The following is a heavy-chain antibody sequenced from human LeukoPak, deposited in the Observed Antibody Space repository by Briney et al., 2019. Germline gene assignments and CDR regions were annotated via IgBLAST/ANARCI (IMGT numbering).Heavy chain of an antibody. CDR1: GFTFSRHG. D-gene: IGHD1-20*01. CDR3: AKGSYHCSNNCPPYYYYMDV. CDR2: IRYDGSDT. Sequence: GGSLRLSCAASGFTFSRHGMHWVRQAPGKGLEGVAFIRYDGSDTYYPDSVKGRFTISRDNSETTLYLQMNSLRPEDTAVYYCAKGSYHCSNNCPPYYYYMDVWGKGTTVTVSS. V-gene: IGHV3-30*02. J-gene: IGHJ6*03.